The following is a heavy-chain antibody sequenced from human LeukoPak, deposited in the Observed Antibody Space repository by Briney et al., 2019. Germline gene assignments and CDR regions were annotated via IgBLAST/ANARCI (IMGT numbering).Heavy chain of an antibody. Sequence: GGSLRLSCAASGFTFSSYSMNWVRQAPGKGLEWISYISSSGSPIYYADSVKGRFTISRDNAKKSSDLQMTNLTAEDTAVYFCARGSRFDYWAREPRSPSPQ. V-gene: IGHV3-48*04. CDR2: ISSSGSPI. J-gene: IGHJ4*02. CDR3: ARGSRFDY. CDR1: GFTFSSYS.